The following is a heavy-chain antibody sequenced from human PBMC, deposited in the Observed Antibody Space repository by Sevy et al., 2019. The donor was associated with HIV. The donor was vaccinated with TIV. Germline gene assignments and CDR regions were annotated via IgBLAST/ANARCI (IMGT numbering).Heavy chain of an antibody. Sequence: ASVKVSCKASGYTFTSYGISWVRQAPGQGLEWMGWISAYNGNTNYAQKLQGRVTMTTDTSTTTAYMELRSLRSEDTPGYDCASVGGPYYYDSSGYGYYFDYWGQGTLVTVSS. CDR3: ASVGGPYYYDSSGYGYYFDY. V-gene: IGHV1-18*01. J-gene: IGHJ4*02. CDR2: ISAYNGNT. D-gene: IGHD3-22*01. CDR1: GYTFTSYG.